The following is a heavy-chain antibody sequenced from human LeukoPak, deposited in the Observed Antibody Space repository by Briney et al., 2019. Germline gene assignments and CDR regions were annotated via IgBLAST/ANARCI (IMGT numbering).Heavy chain of an antibody. V-gene: IGHV3-66*01. D-gene: IGHD2-2*01. Sequence: GGSLRLSCAASGFTVSSNYMSWVRQAPGKGLEWVSVIYSGGSTYYADSVKGRFTISRDNSKNTLYLQMNSLGAEDTAVYYCARASDIVVVPAARGWFDPWGQGTLVTVSS. CDR2: IYSGGST. J-gene: IGHJ5*02. CDR3: ARASDIVVVPAARGWFDP. CDR1: GFTVSSNY.